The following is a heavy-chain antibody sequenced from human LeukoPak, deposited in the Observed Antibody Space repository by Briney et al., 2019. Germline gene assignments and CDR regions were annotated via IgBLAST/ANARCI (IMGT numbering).Heavy chain of an antibody. CDR2: INAGNGNT. CDR1: GYTFTSYA. D-gene: IGHD6-6*01. Sequence: GASVKVSCKASGYTFTSYAMHWVRQAPGQRLEWMGWINAGNGNTKYSQKFQGRVTITADESTSTAYMELSSLRSEDTAVYYCARDSGHSSSSADAFDIWGQGTMVTVSS. CDR3: ARDSGHSSSSADAFDI. J-gene: IGHJ3*02. V-gene: IGHV1-3*01.